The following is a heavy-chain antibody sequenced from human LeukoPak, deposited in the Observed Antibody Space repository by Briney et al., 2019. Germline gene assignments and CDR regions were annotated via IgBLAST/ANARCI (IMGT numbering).Heavy chain of an antibody. D-gene: IGHD2-2*01. Sequence: QPGGSLRLSCAASGFTFSSYSMNWVRQAPGKGLEWVSYISSSSSTIYYADSVKGRFTISRDNAKNSLYLQMNSLRAEDTAVYYCARDPEFLPAANWGQGTLVTVSS. J-gene: IGHJ4*02. CDR2: ISSSSSTI. CDR3: ARDPEFLPAAN. CDR1: GFTFSSYS. V-gene: IGHV3-48*01.